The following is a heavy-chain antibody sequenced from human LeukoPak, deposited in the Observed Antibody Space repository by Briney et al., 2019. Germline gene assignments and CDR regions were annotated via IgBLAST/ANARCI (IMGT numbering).Heavy chain of an antibody. J-gene: IGHJ6*03. Sequence: GGSLRLSCAASGFTFSSYAMSWVRQAPGKGLEWVSAISGSGGSTYYADSVKGRFTISRDNAKNTLYLQMNSLRAEDTAVYYCAKNDGNLPYYYYYMDVWGKGTTVTVSS. CDR2: ISGSGGST. CDR3: AKNDGNLPYYYYYMDV. D-gene: IGHD1-1*01. CDR1: GFTFSSYA. V-gene: IGHV3-23*01.